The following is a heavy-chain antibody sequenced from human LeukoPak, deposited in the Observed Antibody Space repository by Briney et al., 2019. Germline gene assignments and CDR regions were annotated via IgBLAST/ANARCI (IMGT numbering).Heavy chain of an antibody. V-gene: IGHV4-38-2*02. Sequence: PSETLSLTCTVSGSSINTPYYWAWIRQPPGEGLEWIGNIFHGVTTFYNPSLKSRVTISVDTSKNQFSLKLSSVTAADTAVYYCARDWGPTDIVVVPAAFDPWGQGTLVTVSS. J-gene: IGHJ5*02. CDR2: IFHGVTT. D-gene: IGHD2-2*01. CDR1: GSSINTPYY. CDR3: ARDWGPTDIVVVPAAFDP.